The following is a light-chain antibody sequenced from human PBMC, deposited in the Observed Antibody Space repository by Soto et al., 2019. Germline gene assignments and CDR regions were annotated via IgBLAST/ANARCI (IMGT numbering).Light chain of an antibody. V-gene: IGLV6-57*04. CDR2: EDD. Sequence: NFMLTQPHSVSESPGKAVTISCTRSSGNIANNYVQWYQQRPGSAPTTVIYEDDQRPSGVPYRFSGSIDSSSNSASLTISGLKTEDEADYYCQSSDSTNPYVVFGGGTQLTVL. CDR3: QSSDSTNPYVV. J-gene: IGLJ2*01. CDR1: SGNIANNY.